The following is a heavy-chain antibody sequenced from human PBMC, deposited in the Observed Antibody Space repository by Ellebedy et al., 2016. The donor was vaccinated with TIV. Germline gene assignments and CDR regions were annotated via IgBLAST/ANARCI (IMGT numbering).Heavy chain of an antibody. CDR1: GFTFSRYA. V-gene: IGHV3-23*01. CDR2: VTVSGGKT. J-gene: IGHJ4*02. D-gene: IGHD6-19*01. Sequence: PGGSLRLSCAASGFTFSRYAMSWVRQAPGKGLEWVSTVTVSGGKTYYADSVKGRFSISRDNSKNTLFLQINSLRADDTAVYYCAKQSVVGPSSCFDYWGQGALVTVSS. CDR3: AKQSVVGPSSCFDY.